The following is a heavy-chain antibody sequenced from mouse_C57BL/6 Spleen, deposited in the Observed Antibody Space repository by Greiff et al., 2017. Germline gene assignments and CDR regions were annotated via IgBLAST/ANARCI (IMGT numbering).Heavy chain of an antibody. V-gene: IGHV1-52*01. CDR1: GYTFTSYW. Sequence: QVQLQQPGAELVRPGSSVKLSCKASGYTFTSYWMHWVKQRPIQGLEWIGNIDPSDSETHYNQKFKDKATLTVDKSSSTAYMQLSSLTSEDSAVYYCARTTMVTLFDYWGQGTTLTVSS. D-gene: IGHD2-2*01. CDR3: ARTTMVTLFDY. J-gene: IGHJ2*01. CDR2: IDPSDSET.